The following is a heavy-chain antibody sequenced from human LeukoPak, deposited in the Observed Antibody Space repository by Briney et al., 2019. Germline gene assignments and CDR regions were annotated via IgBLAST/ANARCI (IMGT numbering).Heavy chain of an antibody. Sequence: GGSLRLSCAASGFTFSSYSMNWVRQAPGKGLEWVSYISSSSSTIYYADSVKGRFTISRDNAKNSLYLQMNSLRAEDTAVYYCARVTRDYSSSWYLDYWGQGTLVTVSS. J-gene: IGHJ4*02. CDR2: ISSSSSTI. CDR3: ARVTRDYSSSWYLDY. V-gene: IGHV3-48*04. D-gene: IGHD6-13*01. CDR1: GFTFSSYS.